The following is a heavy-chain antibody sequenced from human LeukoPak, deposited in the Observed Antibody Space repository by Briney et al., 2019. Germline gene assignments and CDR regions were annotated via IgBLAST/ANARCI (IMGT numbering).Heavy chain of an antibody. CDR3: ARVGGPTYYDFWSGYYTPTSYYYYMDV. D-gene: IGHD3-3*01. Sequence: ASVKVSCKASGYTFTSYDINWVRQATGQGLEWMGWMNPNSGNTGYAQKFQGRVTMTRNTSISTAYMELSSLRSEDTAVYYCARVGGPTYYDFWSGYYTPTSYYYYMDVWGKGTTVTVSS. CDR1: GYTFTSYD. V-gene: IGHV1-8*01. CDR2: MNPNSGNT. J-gene: IGHJ6*03.